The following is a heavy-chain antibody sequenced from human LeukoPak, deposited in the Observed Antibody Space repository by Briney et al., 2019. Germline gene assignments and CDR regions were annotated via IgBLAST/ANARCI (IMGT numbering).Heavy chain of an antibody. CDR2: SFHTGST. V-gene: IGHV4-59*12. D-gene: IGHD4-17*01. CDR1: DDSINTYH. Sequence: SETLSLTCSVSDDSINTYHCNSIRQPPGKGLEWIGYSFHTGSTHYNPSLKSRVTLSVETSKNWVSLRLRSVTAADTAVYFCARWNDDYRAFDIWGQGTMVTVSS. J-gene: IGHJ3*02. CDR3: ARWNDDYRAFDI.